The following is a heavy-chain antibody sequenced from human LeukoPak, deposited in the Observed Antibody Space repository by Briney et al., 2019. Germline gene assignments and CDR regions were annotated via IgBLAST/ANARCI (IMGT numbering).Heavy chain of an antibody. CDR2: IYYSGST. CDR3: ARVLFTRYGSGSYYFDY. CDR1: GGSISSYY. V-gene: IGHV4-59*08. J-gene: IGHJ4*02. Sequence: SETLSLTCTVSGGSISSYYWSWIRQPPGKGLEWIGYIYYSGSTNYNPSLKSRVTISVDTSKNQFSLKLSSVTAADTAVYYCARVLFTRYGSGSYYFDYWGQGTLVTVSS. D-gene: IGHD3-10*01.